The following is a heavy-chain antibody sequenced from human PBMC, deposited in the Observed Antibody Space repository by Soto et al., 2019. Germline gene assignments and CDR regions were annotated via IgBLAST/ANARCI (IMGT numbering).Heavy chain of an antibody. CDR2: MNPGSADK. J-gene: IGHJ5*02. V-gene: IGHV1-8*02. Sequence: APVKLSRTGSGYSFTNNDVSRLLLATGQGLEWKGWMNPGSADKGYAQKFQGRVTMTRDISITTAYMELSSLRSDDTAIYYCARMAIFGSLNWFDPWGQGSLVTVPS. D-gene: IGHD3-3*01. CDR1: GYSFTNND. CDR3: ARMAIFGSLNWFDP.